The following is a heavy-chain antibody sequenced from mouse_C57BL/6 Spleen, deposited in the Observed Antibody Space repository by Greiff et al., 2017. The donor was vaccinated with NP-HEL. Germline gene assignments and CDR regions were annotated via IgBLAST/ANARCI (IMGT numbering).Heavy chain of an antibody. V-gene: IGHV1-64*01. Sequence: QVQLKQPGAELVKPGASVKLSCKASGYTFTSYWMHWVKQRPGQGLEWIGMIHPNSGSTNYNEKFKSKATLTVDKSSSTAYMQLSSLTSEDSAVYYCARGYGRGYFDYWGQGTTLTVSS. CDR2: IHPNSGST. CDR3: ARGYGRGYFDY. CDR1: GYTFTSYW. D-gene: IGHD1-1*01. J-gene: IGHJ2*01.